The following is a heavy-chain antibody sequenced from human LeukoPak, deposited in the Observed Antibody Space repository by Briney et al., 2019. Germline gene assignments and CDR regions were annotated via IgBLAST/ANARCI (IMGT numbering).Heavy chain of an antibody. V-gene: IGHV3-7*01. CDR2: INGDGRDK. J-gene: IGHJ4*02. Sequence: GGSLRLSCAASGFTLSSYRMNWVRQAPGKGLEWVANINGDGRDKYYVGSVRGRFTISRDNADNALYLQMNSLRGDDTALYYCARGVDSAIDWWGQGTLVTVSS. CDR3: ARGVDSAIDW. D-gene: IGHD3-9*01. CDR1: GFTLSSYR.